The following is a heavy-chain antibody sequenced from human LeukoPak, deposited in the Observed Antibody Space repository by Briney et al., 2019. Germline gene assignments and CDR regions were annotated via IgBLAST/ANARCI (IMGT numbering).Heavy chain of an antibody. CDR2: IKQDGSEK. CDR3: ARDWIGRGQTPYYYDY. Sequence: GGSLRLSCAASGFTFSNYWMSWVRQAPGKGLEWVANIKQDGSEKYYVDSVKGRFTISRDNAKNSLYLQMSSLRAEDTAVYYCARDWIGRGQTPYYYDYWGQGTLVTVSS. J-gene: IGHJ4*02. D-gene: IGHD2-2*03. CDR1: GFTFSNYW. V-gene: IGHV3-7*01.